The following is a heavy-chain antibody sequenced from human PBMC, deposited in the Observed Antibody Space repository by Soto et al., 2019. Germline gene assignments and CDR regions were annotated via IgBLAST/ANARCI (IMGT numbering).Heavy chain of an antibody. Sequence: EVQLLESGGGLVQPGGSLRLPCAASGFTFSSYGMTWVRQAPGKGLEWVSFSSATGAGTYYADSVKGRFTISRDNSKNTLYLQMTSLSADDTAVYYCAKDRRAGGNYGFYSDFWGQGALVIVSS. D-gene: IGHD1-7*01. V-gene: IGHV3-23*01. CDR1: GFTFSSYG. J-gene: IGHJ4*02. CDR3: AKDRRAGGNYGFYSDF. CDR2: SSATGAGT.